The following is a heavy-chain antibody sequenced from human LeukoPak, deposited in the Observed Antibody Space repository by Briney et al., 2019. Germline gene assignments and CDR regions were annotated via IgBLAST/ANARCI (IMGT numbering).Heavy chain of an antibody. CDR1: GFTFAGYA. Sequence: GGSLRLSCAASGFTFAGYAMTWVRQAPGKGLEWVTAISGSGGTTYYADSVKGRFAISRDNSRNTLSLQINSLRAEDTAVYYCAKGPSQNTYYYYYYMDVWGKGTTVAVSS. J-gene: IGHJ6*03. CDR2: ISGSGGTT. CDR3: AKGPSQNTYYYYYYMDV. V-gene: IGHV3-23*01. D-gene: IGHD2/OR15-2a*01.